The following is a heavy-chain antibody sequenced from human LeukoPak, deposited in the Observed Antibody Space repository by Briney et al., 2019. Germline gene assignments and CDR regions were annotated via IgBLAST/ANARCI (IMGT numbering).Heavy chain of an antibody. J-gene: IGHJ4*02. CDR2: IRYDGSNK. CDR3: AKDRPPLRLGELSLYLDY. D-gene: IGHD3-16*02. V-gene: IGHV3-30*02. Sequence: PGKSLRLSCAASGFTFSNYGMHWVRQAPGKGLEWVAFIRYDGSNKYYADSVKGRFTISRDNSKNTLYLQMNSLRAEDTAVYYCAKDRPPLRLGELSLYLDYWGQGTLVTVSS. CDR1: GFTFSNYG.